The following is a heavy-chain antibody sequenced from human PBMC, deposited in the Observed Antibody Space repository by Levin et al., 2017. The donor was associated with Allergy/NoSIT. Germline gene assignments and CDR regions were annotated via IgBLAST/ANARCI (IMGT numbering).Heavy chain of an antibody. CDR1: GYTFPVYW. CDR2: IHPGDSNI. D-gene: IGHD3-16*01. CDR3: VRRLFSTWDNYLDS. J-gene: IGHJ4*02. V-gene: IGHV5-51*01. Sequence: PGESLKISCKGSGYTFPVYWIGWVRQMPGKGMEWMCLIHPGDSNIKYSPSFQGHFTMSADKSTGTAYLRWTSLQASDTATYYGVRRLFSTWDNYLDSWGQGTQVTVSS.